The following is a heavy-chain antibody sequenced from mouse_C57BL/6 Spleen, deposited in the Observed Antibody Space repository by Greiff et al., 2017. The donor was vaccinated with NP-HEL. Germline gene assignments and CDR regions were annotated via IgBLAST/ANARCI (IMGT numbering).Heavy chain of an antibody. CDR1: GYTFTSYW. CDR3: ARSMRSGYVWFAY. J-gene: IGHJ3*01. CDR2: INPSNGGT. D-gene: IGHD3-2*02. Sequence: VQLQQPGTELVKPGASVKLSCKASGYTFTSYWMHWVKQRPGQGLEWIGNINPSNGGTNYNEKFKSKATLTVDKSSSTAYMQLSSLTSEDSAVYYCARSMRSGYVWFAYWGQGTLVTVSA. V-gene: IGHV1-53*01.